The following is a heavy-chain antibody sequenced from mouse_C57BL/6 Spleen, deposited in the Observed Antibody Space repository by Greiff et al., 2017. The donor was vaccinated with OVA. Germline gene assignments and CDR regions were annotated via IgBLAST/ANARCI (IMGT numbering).Heavy chain of an antibody. Sequence: VQLQQPGAELVKPGASVKLSCNASGYAFTSYWMHWVKQRPGRGLEWIGRIDPGGGGTNYNEKFKSKATLTADKPSSTAYLQLSSLTSEDTAVYYCARWSNYDAYWGQGTLVTVSA. D-gene: IGHD2-5*01. CDR3: ARWSNYDAY. V-gene: IGHV1-72*01. CDR1: GYAFTSYW. J-gene: IGHJ3*01. CDR2: IDPGGGGT.